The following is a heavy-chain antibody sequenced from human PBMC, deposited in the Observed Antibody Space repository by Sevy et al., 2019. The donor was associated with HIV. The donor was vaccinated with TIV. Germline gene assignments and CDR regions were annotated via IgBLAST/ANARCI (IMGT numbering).Heavy chain of an antibody. CDR1: GFTFSSYA. CDR3: AKGSKTGTTHFDY. D-gene: IGHD1-1*01. Sequence: GGCLRLSCAASGFTFSSYAMSWVRQAPGKGLEWVSAISGSGGGTYYADSVKGRFTISRDNSKNTLYLQMNSLRAEDTAVYYCAKGSKTGTTHFDYWGQGTLVTVSS. V-gene: IGHV3-23*01. CDR2: ISGSGGGT. J-gene: IGHJ4*02.